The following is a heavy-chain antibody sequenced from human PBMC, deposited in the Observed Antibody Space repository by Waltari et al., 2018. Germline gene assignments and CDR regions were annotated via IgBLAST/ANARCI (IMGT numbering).Heavy chain of an antibody. Sequence: QVQLQESGPGLVKPSETLSLTCTVSGGSISSYYWSWIRQPPGKGLEWIGSIYTIGSTNSYPSLKSRVTISVDTSKNQFSLKLSSVTAADTAVYYCASLEYSSSFPLLYWGQGTLVTVSS. J-gene: IGHJ4*02. V-gene: IGHV4-4*09. CDR2: IYTIGST. D-gene: IGHD6-6*01. CDR1: GGSISSYY. CDR3: ASLEYSSSFPLLY.